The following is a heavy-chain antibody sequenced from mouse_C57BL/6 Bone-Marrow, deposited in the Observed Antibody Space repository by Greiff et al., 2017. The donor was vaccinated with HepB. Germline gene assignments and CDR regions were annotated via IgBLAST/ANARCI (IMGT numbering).Heavy chain of an antibody. CDR2: ISYDGSN. Sequence: VQLKESGPGLVKPSQSLSLTCSVTGYSITSGYYWNWIRQFPGNKLEGMGYISYDGSNNYNPPLKNRISITRDTSKNQFFLKLNSVTTEDTATYHCASDYYDYSLDDWGKGTTLKVSS. CDR1: GYSITSGYY. J-gene: IGHJ2*01. CDR3: ASDYYDYSLDD. D-gene: IGHD2-4*01. V-gene: IGHV3-6*01.